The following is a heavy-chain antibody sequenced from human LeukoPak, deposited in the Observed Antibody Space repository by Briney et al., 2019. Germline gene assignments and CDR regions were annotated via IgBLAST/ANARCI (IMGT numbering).Heavy chain of an antibody. CDR3: ARPYYDSSGYYFLRY. J-gene: IGHJ4*02. D-gene: IGHD3-22*01. CDR1: GYTFTSYY. CDR2: ISAYNGNT. V-gene: IGHV1-18*04. Sequence: ASVKVSCKASGYTFTSYYMHWVRQAPGQGLEWMGWISAYNGNTNYAQKLQGRVTMTTDTSTSTAYMELRSLRSDDTAVYYCARPYYDSSGYYFLRYWGQGTLVTVSS.